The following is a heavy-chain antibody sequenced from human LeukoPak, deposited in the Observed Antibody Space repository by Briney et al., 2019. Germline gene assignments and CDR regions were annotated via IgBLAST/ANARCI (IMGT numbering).Heavy chain of an antibody. V-gene: IGHV1-8*01. CDR3: ARGGGLEQWPTTEADY. Sequence: ASVKVSCKASGYTFTSYDINWVRQATGQGLEWMGWMNPNSGNTGYAQKFQGRVTMTRSTSISTAYMELSSLRSEDTAVYYCARGGGLEQWPTTEADYWGQGTLVTVSS. D-gene: IGHD6-19*01. J-gene: IGHJ4*02. CDR2: MNPNSGNT. CDR1: GYTFTSYD.